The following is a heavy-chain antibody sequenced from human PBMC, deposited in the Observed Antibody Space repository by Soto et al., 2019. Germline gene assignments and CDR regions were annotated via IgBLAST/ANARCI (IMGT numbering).Heavy chain of an antibody. CDR2: LYERGGST. CDR1: VLTVSGKYY. Sequence: XGSLRLSCASFVLTVSGKYYMAWVRQAPGKGLEWLSGLYERGGSTYYADSVKGRFTISRDNSKNTLYLQMKSLRAEDTALYYCAKDKSGKTAFDIWGQGTMVTVSS. J-gene: IGHJ3*02. D-gene: IGHD1-1*01. CDR3: AKDKSGKTAFDI. V-gene: IGHV3-23*01.